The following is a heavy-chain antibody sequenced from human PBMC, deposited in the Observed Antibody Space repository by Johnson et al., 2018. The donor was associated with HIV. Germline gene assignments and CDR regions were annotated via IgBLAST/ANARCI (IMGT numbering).Heavy chain of an antibody. D-gene: IGHD1-26*01. J-gene: IGHJ3*02. V-gene: IGHV3-30*18. CDR1: GFTFSSYG. Sequence: QVQLVESGGGVVQPGRSLRLSCAASGFTFSSYGMHWVRQAPGKGLEWVAVISYDGSNKYYADSVKGRFTISRDNSKNTLYLQMNRLRAEDTAVYYCAKVNLRYSVFTGAFDIWGQGTIVTVSS. CDR2: ISYDGSNK. CDR3: AKVNLRYSVFTGAFDI.